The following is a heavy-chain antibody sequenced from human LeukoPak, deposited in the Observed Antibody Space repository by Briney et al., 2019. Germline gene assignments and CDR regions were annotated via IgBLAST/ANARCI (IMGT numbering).Heavy chain of an antibody. CDR2: ICSHGNET. J-gene: IGHJ3*02. Sequence: PGGSLRLSCAASGFTFSFYGMHWVRQAPGKGLKWVAVICSHGNETYYADSVEGRFTVSRDNSKNTLYLQMNSLRDEDTAVYYCARWGISAAHDAFDMWGQGTMVTVSS. CDR1: GFTFSFYG. D-gene: IGHD6-13*01. CDR3: ARWGISAAHDAFDM. V-gene: IGHV3-33*03.